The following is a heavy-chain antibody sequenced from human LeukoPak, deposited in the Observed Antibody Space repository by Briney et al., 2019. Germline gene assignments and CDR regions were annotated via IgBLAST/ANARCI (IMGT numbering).Heavy chain of an antibody. CDR3: AREDSSGYYYY. V-gene: IGHV3-66*01. D-gene: IGHD3-22*01. CDR2: IYTDGNT. J-gene: IGHJ4*02. CDR1: GFNVRSYY. Sequence: GGSLRLSCAASGFNVRSYYMSWVRQAPGKGLEWVSVIYTDGNTYYAVSVKGRFTISRDNSKNTLYLQMNSLRADDTAVYYCAREDSSGYYYYWGQGTLVTVSS.